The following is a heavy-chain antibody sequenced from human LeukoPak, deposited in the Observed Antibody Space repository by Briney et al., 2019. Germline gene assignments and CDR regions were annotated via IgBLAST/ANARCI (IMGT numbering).Heavy chain of an antibody. D-gene: IGHD5-12*01. CDR1: GGTFSGYV. Sequence: ASVKVSCKASGGTFSGYVISWVRQAPGQGLEWMGRIIPILGIANYAQKFQGRVTITADKSTSTAYMELSSLRSEDTAVYYCARPLGYSGYDPYFDYWGQGTLVTVSS. V-gene: IGHV1-69*04. J-gene: IGHJ4*02. CDR3: ARPLGYSGYDPYFDY. CDR2: IIPILGIA.